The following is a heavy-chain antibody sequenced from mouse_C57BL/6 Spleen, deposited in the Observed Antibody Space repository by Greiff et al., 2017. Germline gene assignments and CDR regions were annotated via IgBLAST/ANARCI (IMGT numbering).Heavy chain of an antibody. D-gene: IGHD1-1*01. CDR3: AREDYAPDY. V-gene: IGHV5-6*01. CDR2: ISSGGSYT. Sequence: EVQLVESGGDLVKPGGSLKLSCAASGFTFSSYGMSWVRQTPDKRLEWVATISSGGSYTYYPDSVKGRFTIARDNAKNTLYLQMSSLKSEDTAMYYCAREDYAPDYWGQGTTLTVSS. CDR1: GFTFSSYG. J-gene: IGHJ2*01.